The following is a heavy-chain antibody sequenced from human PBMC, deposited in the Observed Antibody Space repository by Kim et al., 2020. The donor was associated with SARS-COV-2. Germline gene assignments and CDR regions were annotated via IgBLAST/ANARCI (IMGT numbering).Heavy chain of an antibody. CDR3: VRDTRITMIVAAESGGYYYYGMDV. V-gene: IGHV4-31*03. Sequence: SETLSLTCTVSGGSISSGGYYWSWIRQHPGKGLEWIGYIYYSGSTYYNPSLKSRVTISVDTSKNQFSLKLSSVTAADTAVYYCVRDTRITMIVAAESGGYYYYGMDVWGQGTTVTVSS. CDR2: IYYSGST. CDR1: GGSISSGGYY. D-gene: IGHD3-22*01. J-gene: IGHJ6*02.